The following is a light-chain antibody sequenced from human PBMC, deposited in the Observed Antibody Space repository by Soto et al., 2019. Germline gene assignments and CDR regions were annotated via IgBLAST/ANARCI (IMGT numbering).Light chain of an antibody. J-gene: IGLJ1*01. V-gene: IGLV2-11*01. CDR2: DVT. CDR3: CSYARTTHV. Sequence: QSVLTQPPSVSGSPGQSVTISCTGTTSDIGRYKYVSWYQQLPGKAPKLMIFDVTKRPSGVPDRFSGSNSGNTASLTISGLQAEDEAIYYCCSYARTTHVFGTGTKLTVL. CDR1: TSDIGRYKY.